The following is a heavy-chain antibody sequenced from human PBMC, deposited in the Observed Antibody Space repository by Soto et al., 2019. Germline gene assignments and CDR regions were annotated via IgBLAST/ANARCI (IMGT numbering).Heavy chain of an antibody. CDR3: AKEKDDEGNYYYGMDV. CDR1: GFSFDDYS. Sequence: SGGSLRLSCAASGFSFDDYSMHWVRQVPGKGLEWVSGISWNSGSIGYADSVKGRFTVSRDNAKNSLYLRMNSLRPEDTALYFCAKEKDDEGNYYYGMDVWGQGTTVTVSS. D-gene: IGHD2-15*01. V-gene: IGHV3-9*01. CDR2: ISWNSGSI. J-gene: IGHJ6*02.